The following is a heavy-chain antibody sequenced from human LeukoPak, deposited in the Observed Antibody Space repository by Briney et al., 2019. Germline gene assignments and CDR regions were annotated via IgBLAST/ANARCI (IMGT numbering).Heavy chain of an antibody. CDR1: GYTFTSYG. V-gene: IGHV1-18*01. Sequence: ASGKVSCKASGYTFTSYGISWVRQAPGQGLEWMGWISAYNGNTNYAQKLQGRVTMTTDTSTSTAYMELRSLRSDATAVYYCARGAGYGDYVGTDYWGQGTLVTVSS. CDR2: ISAYNGNT. CDR3: ARGAGYGDYVGTDY. J-gene: IGHJ4*02. D-gene: IGHD4-17*01.